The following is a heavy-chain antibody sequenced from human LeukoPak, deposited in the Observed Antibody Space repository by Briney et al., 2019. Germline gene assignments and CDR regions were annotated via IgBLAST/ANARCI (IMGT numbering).Heavy chain of an antibody. D-gene: IGHD2-8*01. CDR2: INHSGST. CDR3: ARCIESRVDAFDI. Sequence: SETLSLTCAVYGGSFSGYYWSWIRQPPGKGLEWIGEINHSGSTNYNPSLKSRVTISVDTSKNQFSLKLSSVTAADTAVYFCARCIESRVDAFDIWGQGTMVTVSS. J-gene: IGHJ3*02. V-gene: IGHV4-34*01. CDR1: GGSFSGYY.